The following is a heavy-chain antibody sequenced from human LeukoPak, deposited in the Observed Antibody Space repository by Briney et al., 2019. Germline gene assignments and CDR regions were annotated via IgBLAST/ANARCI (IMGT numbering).Heavy chain of an antibody. D-gene: IGHD1-26*01. CDR3: VRAASGTYLGHNWFDP. CDR2: ISNDGGST. V-gene: IGHV3-64*01. Sequence: GGSLRLSCAASGFTFSTYTIHWVRQAPGQGLEYVSGISNDGGSTYYANSVKGRFTISRDNSKNTLYLQMGSLRLEGMAVYYCVRAASGTYLGHNWFDPWGQGTLVTVSS. J-gene: IGHJ5*02. CDR1: GFTFSTYT.